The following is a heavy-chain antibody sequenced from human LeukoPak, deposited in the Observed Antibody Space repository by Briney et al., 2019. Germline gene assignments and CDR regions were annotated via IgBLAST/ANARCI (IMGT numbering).Heavy chain of an antibody. CDR2: VSGSGHST. J-gene: IGHJ4*02. CDR3: AKAQELGNYEFFLFDY. Sequence: GGSLRLSCAASGFTFSNYAMSWVRQSPGKGLEWVSGVSGSGHSTYYADSVKGRFTISRDSSKNTLFLQMNSLRTEDTAVYYCAKAQELGNYEFFLFDYWGQGTLVTVSS. D-gene: IGHD7-27*01. V-gene: IGHV3-23*01. CDR1: GFTFSNYA.